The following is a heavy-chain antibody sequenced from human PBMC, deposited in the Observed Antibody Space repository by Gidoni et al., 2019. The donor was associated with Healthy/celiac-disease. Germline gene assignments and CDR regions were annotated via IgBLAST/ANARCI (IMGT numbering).Heavy chain of an antibody. D-gene: IGHD3-10*01. V-gene: IGHV4-39*07. CDR1: GRSISSSSYY. CDR2: IYYSGST. J-gene: IGHJ6*02. CDR3: AREGKGITMVRGRGMDV. Sequence: QLQLQESGPGLVKPSDTLSLTRTVPGRSISSSSYYWGWIRQPPGKGLEWIGSIYYSGSTYYNPSLKSRVTISVDTSKNQFSLKLSSVTAADTAVYYCAREGKGITMVRGRGMDVWGQGTTVTVSS.